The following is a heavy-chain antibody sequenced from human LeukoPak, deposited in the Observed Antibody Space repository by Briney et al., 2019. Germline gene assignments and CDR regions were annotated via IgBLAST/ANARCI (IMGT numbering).Heavy chain of an antibody. D-gene: IGHD4-17*01. Sequence: GESLKISCKGSGYSFTSYWIGWVRQMPGKGLEWMGIVYPGDSDTRYSPSFQGQVTISADKSISTAYLQWSSLKASDTAMYYCARTSNGEFAYNWFDPWGQGTLVTVSS. CDR2: VYPGDSDT. J-gene: IGHJ5*02. CDR1: GYSFTSYW. CDR3: ARTSNGEFAYNWFDP. V-gene: IGHV5-51*01.